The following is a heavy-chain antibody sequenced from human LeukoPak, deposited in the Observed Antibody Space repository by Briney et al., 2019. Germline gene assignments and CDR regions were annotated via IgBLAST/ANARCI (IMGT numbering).Heavy chain of an antibody. D-gene: IGHD2-2*01. Sequence: PGGSLRLFCAASGFTFSSYGMHWGRQAPGKGLEWVAVIWYDGSNKYYADSVKGRFTISRDNSKKTLYLQMNSLRAEDTAVYYCAREVADIVVVPAAVGAKAGYYYYGMDVWGKGTTVTVSS. CDR3: AREVADIVVVPAAVGAKAGYYYYGMDV. J-gene: IGHJ6*04. CDR1: GFTFSSYG. CDR2: IWYDGSNK. V-gene: IGHV3-33*01.